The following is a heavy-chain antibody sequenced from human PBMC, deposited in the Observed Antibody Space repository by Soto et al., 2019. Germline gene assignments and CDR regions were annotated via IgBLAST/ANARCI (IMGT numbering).Heavy chain of an antibody. Sequence: QVQLQQWGAGLLKPSETLSLTCAVYGGSFSGYYWSWIRQPPGKGLEWIGEINHSGSTNYNPSLKSRVTISVDTSKNQFSLKLSSVTAADTAVYYCARVKIPVYVWGSYRYPGRFDYWGQGTLVTVSS. CDR2: INHSGST. CDR3: ARVKIPVYVWGSYRYPGRFDY. V-gene: IGHV4-34*01. D-gene: IGHD3-16*02. J-gene: IGHJ4*02. CDR1: GGSFSGYY.